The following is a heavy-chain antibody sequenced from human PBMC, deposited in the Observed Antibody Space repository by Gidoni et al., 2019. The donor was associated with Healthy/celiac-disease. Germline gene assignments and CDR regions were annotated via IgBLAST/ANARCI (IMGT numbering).Heavy chain of an antibody. CDR3: ARTVAAAGPRGYYYYGMDV. Sequence: QVQLQESGPGLVKPSETLSLTCTVSGGSISSYSWSWIRQPAGKGLEWIGRIYTSGSTNYNPSLKSRVTMSVDTSKNQFSLKLSSVTAADTAVYYCARTVAAAGPRGYYYYGMDVWGKGTTVTVSS. CDR1: GGSISSYS. J-gene: IGHJ6*04. V-gene: IGHV4-4*07. CDR2: IYTSGST. D-gene: IGHD6-13*01.